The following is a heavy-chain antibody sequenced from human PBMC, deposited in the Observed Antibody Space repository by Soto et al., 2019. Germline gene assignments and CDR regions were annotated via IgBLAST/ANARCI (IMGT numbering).Heavy chain of an antibody. CDR2: INAGNGNT. D-gene: IGHD3-10*01. CDR1: GYTFTSYA. CDR3: ARDHDGSGSLYY. J-gene: IGHJ4*02. Sequence: QVPLVQSGAEVKKPGASVKVSCKASGYTFTSYAMHWVRQAPGQRLEWMGWINAGNGNTKYSQKFQGRVTITRDTSASTAYMELSSLRSEDTAVYYCARDHDGSGSLYYWGQGTLVTVSS. V-gene: IGHV1-3*01.